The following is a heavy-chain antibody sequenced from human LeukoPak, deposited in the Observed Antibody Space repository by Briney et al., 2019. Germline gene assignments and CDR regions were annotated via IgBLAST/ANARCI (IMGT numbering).Heavy chain of an antibody. CDR1: GYTFTGYY. CDR3: ARLYHLSTTVVEQAGEWFDP. Sequence: ASVKVSCKASGYTFTGYYMHWVRQAPGQGLEWMGWINPNSGGTNYAQKFQGRVTMTRDTSISTAYMELSRLRSDDTAVYYCARLYHLSTTVVEQAGEWFDPWGQGTLVTVSS. D-gene: IGHD2-2*01. CDR2: INPNSGGT. V-gene: IGHV1-2*02. J-gene: IGHJ5*02.